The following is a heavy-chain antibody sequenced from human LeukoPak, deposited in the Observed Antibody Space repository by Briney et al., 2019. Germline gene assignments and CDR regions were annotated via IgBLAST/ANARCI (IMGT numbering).Heavy chain of an antibody. J-gene: IGHJ6*02. CDR3: ARPYYGRTYYYGLDV. V-gene: IGHV3-11*01. CDR1: GFSFSDYY. CDR2: ISSSGSTI. D-gene: IGHD3-10*02. Sequence: PGGSLRLSCAASGFSFSDYYMSWIRQAPGKGLEWVSYISSSGSTIYYADSVKGRFTISRDNAKSSLYLQMNSLRAGDTAVYYCARPYYGRTYYYGLDVWGQGTTVTVSS.